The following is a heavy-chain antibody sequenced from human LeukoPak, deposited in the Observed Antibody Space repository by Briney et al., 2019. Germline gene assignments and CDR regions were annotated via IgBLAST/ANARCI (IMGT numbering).Heavy chain of an antibody. CDR2: IWYDGSNK. J-gene: IGHJ6*02. CDR3: ARENYDILTGYYRDYYGMDV. D-gene: IGHD3-9*01. V-gene: IGHV3-33*01. CDR1: GFTFSSYG. Sequence: GGSLRLSCAASGFTFSSYGMHWVRQAPGKGLEWVAVIWYDGSNKYYADSVKGRFTISRDNSKNTLYLQMNSLRAEDTAVYYCARENYDILTGYYRDYYGMDVWGQGTTVTVSS.